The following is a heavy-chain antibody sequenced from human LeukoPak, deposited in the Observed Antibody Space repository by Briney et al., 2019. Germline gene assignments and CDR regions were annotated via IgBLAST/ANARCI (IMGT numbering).Heavy chain of an antibody. CDR1: GFTFSSYW. J-gene: IGHJ4*02. CDR3: AKGRGIAAAGYYFDY. CDR2: ISGSGGST. Sequence: PGGSLRLSCAASGFTFSSYWMNWVRQAPGKGLEWVSAISGSGGSTYYADSVKGRFTISRDNSKNTLYLQMNSLRAEDTAVYYCAKGRGIAAAGYYFDYWGQGTLVTVSS. D-gene: IGHD6-13*01. V-gene: IGHV3-23*01.